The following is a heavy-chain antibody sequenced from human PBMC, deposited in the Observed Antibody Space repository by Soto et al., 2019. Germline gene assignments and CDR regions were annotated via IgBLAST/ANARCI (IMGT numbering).Heavy chain of an antibody. J-gene: IGHJ4*02. Sequence: SETVSLTCAVSGDSLNSSYSSWLRQPPGKRLERSGNISYSATTGYNPSRASRVTMSVDTAKKQFSLKLNSVDAADTAVYYCAKCRRREAEGCIPDHWDPGTGATVSP. D-gene: IGHD2-2*02. CDR2: ISYSATT. CDR3: AKCRRREAEGCIPDH. V-gene: IGHV4-59*01. CDR1: GDSLNSSY.